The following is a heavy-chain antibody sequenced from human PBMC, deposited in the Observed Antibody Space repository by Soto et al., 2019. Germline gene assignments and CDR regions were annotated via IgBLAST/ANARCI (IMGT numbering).Heavy chain of an antibody. J-gene: IGHJ6*02. CDR2: IYYSGST. CDR3: ARDFGYGPYGMDV. Sequence: SETLSLTCTVSGGSISSYYWSWIRQPPGKGLEWIGYIYYSGSTNYNPSLKSRVTISVDTSKNQFSLKLSSVTTADTAVYYCARDFGYGPYGMDVWGQGTTVTVSS. D-gene: IGHD5-18*01. V-gene: IGHV4-59*01. CDR1: GGSISSYY.